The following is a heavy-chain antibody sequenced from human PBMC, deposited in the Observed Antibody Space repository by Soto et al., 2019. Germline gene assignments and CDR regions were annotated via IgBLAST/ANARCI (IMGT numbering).Heavy chain of an antibody. D-gene: IGHD2-21*02. Sequence: QVQLVESGGGVVQPGRSLRLSCAASGFTFSSYGMHWVRQAPGKGLEWVAVISYDGSNKYYADSVKGRFTISRDNSKNTLYQQMNSVRAEDTAVYYCAKEGLGVVTAILGTLNWFDPWGQGTLVTVSS. CDR3: AKEGLGVVTAILGTLNWFDP. CDR1: GFTFSSYG. V-gene: IGHV3-30*18. J-gene: IGHJ5*02. CDR2: ISYDGSNK.